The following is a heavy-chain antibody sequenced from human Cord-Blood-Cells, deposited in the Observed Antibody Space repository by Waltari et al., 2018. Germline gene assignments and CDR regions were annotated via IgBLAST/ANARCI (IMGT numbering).Heavy chain of an antibody. CDR1: GYSISSGYY. D-gene: IGHD3-3*01. CDR3: ARDSSDFWSGYYDAFDI. J-gene: IGHJ3*02. Sequence: QVQLQESGPGLVKPSETLSLTCAVSGYSISSGYYWGWIRQPPGKGLEWIGSIYHSGGTYYNPSLKSRVTISVDTSKNQFSLKLSSVTAADTAVYYCARDSSDFWSGYYDAFDIWGQGTMVTVSS. V-gene: IGHV4-38-2*02. CDR2: IYHSGGT.